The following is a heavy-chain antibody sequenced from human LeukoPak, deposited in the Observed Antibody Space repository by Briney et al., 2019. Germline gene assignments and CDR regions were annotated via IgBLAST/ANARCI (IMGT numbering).Heavy chain of an antibody. CDR2: MSKSGDYT. CDR3: AKFNGWELAEYYLDY. Sequence: GESLRLSCAASGFIFSDYAMSWVRQAPGKGLEWLSGMSKSGDYTHDTESVKGRFTTSRDNSKNTLYLQMSGLRAEDTAIYYCAKFNGWELAEYYLDYWGHGTLVTVSS. J-gene: IGHJ4*01. CDR1: GFIFSDYA. V-gene: IGHV3-23*01. D-gene: IGHD1-26*01.